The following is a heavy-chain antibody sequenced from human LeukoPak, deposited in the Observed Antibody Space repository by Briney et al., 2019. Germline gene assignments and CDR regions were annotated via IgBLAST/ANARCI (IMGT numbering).Heavy chain of an antibody. Sequence: VSVKVSCKASGYTFTSYYMHWVRQAPGQGLEWMGIINPIGGSTSYAQKFQGRVTMTRDTSTSTVYMELSSLRSEDTAVYYCARDPPNCSGGSCYSANYFDYWGQGTLVTVSS. CDR3: ARDPPNCSGGSCYSANYFDY. CDR2: INPIGGST. V-gene: IGHV1-46*01. D-gene: IGHD2-15*01. J-gene: IGHJ4*02. CDR1: GYTFTSYY.